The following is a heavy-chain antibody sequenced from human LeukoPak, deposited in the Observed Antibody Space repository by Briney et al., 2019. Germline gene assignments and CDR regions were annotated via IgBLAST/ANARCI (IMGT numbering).Heavy chain of an antibody. J-gene: IGHJ4*02. V-gene: IGHV3-30*04. CDR3: AREFSGYDHQDLPNFDY. Sequence: GGSLRLSCAASGFTFRRYAMHWVRQAPGKGLEWVAIISYDGSNKYYGDSVKGRFTISRDNSKNTLYLQTNSLRAEDTAVYYCAREFSGYDHQDLPNFDYWGQGTLVTVSS. D-gene: IGHD5-12*01. CDR1: GFTFRRYA. CDR2: ISYDGSNK.